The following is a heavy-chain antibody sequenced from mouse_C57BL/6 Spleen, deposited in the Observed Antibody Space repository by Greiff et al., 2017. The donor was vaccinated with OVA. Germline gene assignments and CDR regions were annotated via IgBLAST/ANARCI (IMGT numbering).Heavy chain of an antibody. CDR2: INPNNGGT. V-gene: IGHV1-22*01. D-gene: IGHD2-2*01. CDR3: ARGNGYDVAMDY. CDR1: GYTFTDYN. Sequence: EVQLQQSGPELVKPGASVKMSCKASGYTFTDYNMHWVKQSHGKSLEWIGYINPNNGGTSYNQKFKGKATLTGNKSSSTAYMELRSLTSEDSAVYYCARGNGYDVAMDYWGQGTSVTVSS. J-gene: IGHJ4*01.